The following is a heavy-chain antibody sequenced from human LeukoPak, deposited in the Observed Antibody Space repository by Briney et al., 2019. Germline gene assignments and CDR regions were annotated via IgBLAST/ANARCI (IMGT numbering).Heavy chain of an antibody. CDR2: IYYSGST. V-gene: IGHV4-39*01. CDR3: SRLGGFYGSGSYYNPHFDY. CDR1: GGSISSSSYY. J-gene: IGHJ4*02. D-gene: IGHD3-10*01. Sequence: SETLSLTCTVSGGSISSSSYYWGWIRQPPGKGLEWFGSIYYSGSTYYNPSLKSRVTISVDTSKNQFSLRLSSVTAAATDLYFCSRLGGFYGSGSYYNPHFDYWGQGTLVTVSS.